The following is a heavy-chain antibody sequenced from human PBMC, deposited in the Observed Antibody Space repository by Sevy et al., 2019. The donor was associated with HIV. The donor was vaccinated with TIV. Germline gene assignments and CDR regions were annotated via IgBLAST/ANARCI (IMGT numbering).Heavy chain of an antibody. V-gene: IGHV1-24*01. Sequence: ASVKVSCKASGHTLTDLSMHWVRQAPGKGFEWIGRFDPEDGERIYAQKFQGRVTMTEDTSTDTAYMELSSLRSEDTAVYYCSATREYYSDSYGYFDSWGQGTLVTVSS. CDR1: GHTLTDLS. D-gene: IGHD3-22*01. J-gene: IGHJ4*02. CDR2: FDPEDGER. CDR3: SATREYYSDSYGYFDS.